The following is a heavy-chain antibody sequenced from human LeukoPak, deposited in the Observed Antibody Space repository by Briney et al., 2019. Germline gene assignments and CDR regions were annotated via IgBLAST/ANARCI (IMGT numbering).Heavy chain of an antibody. J-gene: IGHJ4*02. D-gene: IGHD7-27*01. V-gene: IGHV3-23*01. CDR3: VTDKWGASKYFDY. Sequence: GGSLRLSCAASGLTFSSYAMNWVRQAPGKGLEWVSVISGSGDNTFYADSVKGRFSISRDNSKNVLFLQLNSLGAEDTAIYYCVTDKWGASKYFDYWGQGALVTVSS. CDR2: ISGSGDNT. CDR1: GLTFSSYA.